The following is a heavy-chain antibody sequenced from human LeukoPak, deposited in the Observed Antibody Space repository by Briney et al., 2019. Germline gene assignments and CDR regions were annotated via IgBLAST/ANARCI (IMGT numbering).Heavy chain of an antibody. CDR1: GYTFTGYH. D-gene: IGHD1-26*01. J-gene: IGHJ4*02. CDR3: ARDSSGSYPDY. Sequence: ASVKVSCTASGYTFTGYHMHWVRQAPGQGLEWMGWISPNSGGTIYAQKFQGRVTMTRDTSITTAYMELSRLRSDDTAVYYCARDSSGSYPDYWGQGTLVTVSS. CDR2: ISPNSGGT. V-gene: IGHV1-2*02.